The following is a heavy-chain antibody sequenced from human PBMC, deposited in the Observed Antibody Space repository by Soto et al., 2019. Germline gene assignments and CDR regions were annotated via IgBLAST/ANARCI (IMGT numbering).Heavy chain of an antibody. CDR3: ARKVSGSTGRPDLWYFDL. D-gene: IGHD3-10*01. V-gene: IGHV3-23*01. CDR2: ISGGGDAT. J-gene: IGHJ2*01. CDR1: GFTFSGYS. Sequence: EVQLLDSGGGFVQPGGSLRISCAASGFTFSGYSLTWGRQAPGKGLEWVSAISGGGDATFYAGSVKGRFTISRDNSKNTLYLQMNTLRAEDTAVYYCARKVSGSTGRPDLWYFDLWGRGTLVTVSS.